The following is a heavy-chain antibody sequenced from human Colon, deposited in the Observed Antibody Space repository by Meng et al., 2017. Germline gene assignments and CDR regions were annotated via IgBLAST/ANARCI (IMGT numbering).Heavy chain of an antibody. D-gene: IGHD3-22*01. J-gene: IGHJ5*02. CDR2: MHYSGIA. CDR3: VRYRYDSSSYSNFFDP. CDR1: CAPISSEAFD. V-gene: IGHV4-31*03. Sequence: HAQLQESSPGLVDPSQTLSPTCTVSCAPISSEAFDWGWIRQHPGKGLEWIGYMHYSGIANYNPSLNSRIAISVDTSKNHFSLKLSSVTAADTAVYYCVRYRYDSSSYSNFFDPWGQGTLVTVSS.